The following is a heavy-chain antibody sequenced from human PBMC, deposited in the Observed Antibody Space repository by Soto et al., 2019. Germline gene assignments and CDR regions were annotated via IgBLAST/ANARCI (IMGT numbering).Heavy chain of an antibody. CDR3: ARDPPLDYYDSSGYPPRFDP. Sequence: PSETLSLTCTVSGGSISSYYWSWIRQPPGKGLEWIGYIYYSGSTYYNPSLKSRVTISVDTSKNQFSLKLSSVTAADTAVYYCARDPPLDYYDSSGYPPRFDPWGQGTLVTVSS. V-gene: IGHV4-30-4*08. CDR1: GGSISSYY. D-gene: IGHD3-22*01. CDR2: IYYSGST. J-gene: IGHJ5*02.